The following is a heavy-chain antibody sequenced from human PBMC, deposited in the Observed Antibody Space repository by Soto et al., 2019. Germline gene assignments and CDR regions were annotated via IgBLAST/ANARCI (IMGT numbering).Heavy chain of an antibody. CDR2: IYYSGRT. D-gene: IGHD2-15*01. CDR1: GVSISTGGYY. CDR3: ASVCRRHSEYYFVY. J-gene: IGHJ4*02. V-gene: IGHV4-31*03. Sequence: SETLSLTCTVSGVSISTGGYYWSWIRQHPGKGLEWIGNIYYSGRTYYNPSLKSRVILSVDTSKNHFSLNLRSLTAADPAMYFCASVCRRHSEYYFVYGGQGALVTVSS.